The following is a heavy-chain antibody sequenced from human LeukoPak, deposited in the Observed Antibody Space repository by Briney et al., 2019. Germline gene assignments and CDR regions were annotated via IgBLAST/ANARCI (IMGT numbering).Heavy chain of an antibody. CDR2: TSSDGSNK. Sequence: GGSLRLSCAASGFTFSDYGIHWVRQAPGKGLEWVAVTSSDGSNKFYADSVKGRFTISRDNAKNSLYLQMNSLRAEDTAVYYCARDLEGSGSFYRPSYDYWGQGTLVTVSS. CDR3: ARDLEGSGSFYRPSYDY. J-gene: IGHJ4*02. CDR1: GFTFSDYG. V-gene: IGHV3-30*03. D-gene: IGHD3-10*01.